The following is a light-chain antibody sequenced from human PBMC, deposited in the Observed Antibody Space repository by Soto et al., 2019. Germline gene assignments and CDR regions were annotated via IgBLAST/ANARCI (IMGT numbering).Light chain of an antibody. CDR2: GNT. CDR1: ISNIGAGYD. V-gene: IGLV1-40*01. CDR3: QAYDSSLSGFYV. J-gene: IGLJ1*01. Sequence: QSLLTQPPSVSGAPGQRVTISCTGSISNIGAGYDVHWYQHLPGTAPKLLIYGNTNRPSGVPDRFSGSKSGTSASLAITGLQAEDEADYYCQAYDSSLSGFYVFGTGTKVTVL.